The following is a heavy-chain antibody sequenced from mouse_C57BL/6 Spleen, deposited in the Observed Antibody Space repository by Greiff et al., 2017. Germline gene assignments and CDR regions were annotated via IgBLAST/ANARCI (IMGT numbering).Heavy chain of an antibody. V-gene: IGHV1-55*01. CDR1: GYTFTSYW. CDR2: IYPGSGST. CDR3: ARNEGNYIYAMDY. J-gene: IGHJ4*01. Sequence: QVQLQQPGAELVKPGASVKMSCKASGYTFTSYWITWVKQRPGQGLEWIGDIYPGSGSTNYNEKFKSKATLTVDTSSSTAYMQLSSLTSEDSAVYDCARNEGNYIYAMDYWGQGTSVTVSS. D-gene: IGHD2-1*01.